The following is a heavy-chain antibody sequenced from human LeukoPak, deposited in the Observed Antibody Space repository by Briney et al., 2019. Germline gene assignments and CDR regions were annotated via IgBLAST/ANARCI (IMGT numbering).Heavy chain of an antibody. Sequence: ASVKVSCKASGYTFTGYYMHWVRQAPGRGLEWMGWINPNSGGTNFAQKFQGRVTMTRDTSISTAYMELGRLRSDDTALYYCARGKGDGSGYYHVMDVWGQGTTVTVSS. D-gene: IGHD3-10*01. CDR2: INPNSGGT. CDR1: GYTFTGYY. CDR3: ARGKGDGSGYYHVMDV. V-gene: IGHV1-2*02. J-gene: IGHJ6*02.